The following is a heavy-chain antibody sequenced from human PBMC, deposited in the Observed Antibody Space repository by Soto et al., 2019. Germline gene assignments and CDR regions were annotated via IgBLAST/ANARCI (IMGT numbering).Heavy chain of an antibody. V-gene: IGHV4-39*01. CDR2: IYYSGST. D-gene: IGHD1-26*01. J-gene: IGHJ5*02. CDR3: ARLRGGPP. CDR1: GGSISSSSYY. Sequence: SETLSLTCTVSGGSISSSSYYWGWIRQPPGKGLEWIGSIYYSGSTYYNPSLKSRVTISVDTSKNQFSLKLSSVTAADTAVYYRARLRGGPPWGQGTLVTVSS.